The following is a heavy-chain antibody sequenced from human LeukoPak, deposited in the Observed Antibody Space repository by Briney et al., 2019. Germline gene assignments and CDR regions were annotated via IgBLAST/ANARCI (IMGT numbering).Heavy chain of an antibody. Sequence: GGSLRLSCAASGFTFSSYAMSWVRQAPGKGLEWVSAISGGSSNTYYAESVKGRFTISRDNSKNTLYLQMNSLRPEDTAVYYCAKGGDSYVIRYYFEYWGQGALVTVSS. D-gene: IGHD5-18*01. V-gene: IGHV3-23*01. CDR3: AKGGDSYVIRYYFEY. CDR2: ISGGSSNT. J-gene: IGHJ4*02. CDR1: GFTFSSYA.